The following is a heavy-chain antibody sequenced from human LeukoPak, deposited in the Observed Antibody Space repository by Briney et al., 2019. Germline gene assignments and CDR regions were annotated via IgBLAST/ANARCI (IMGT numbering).Heavy chain of an antibody. Sequence: SETLSLTCTVSGGSISPYYWSWFRQPPGKGLEWIGYIFYSGSTNYNPSLRSRVTISVDTSKNQFSLRLSSATAADTAVYYCARHTDWFDPWGQGTLVTVSS. CDR2: IFYSGST. J-gene: IGHJ5*02. CDR1: GGSISPYY. CDR3: ARHTDWFDP. V-gene: IGHV4-59*08.